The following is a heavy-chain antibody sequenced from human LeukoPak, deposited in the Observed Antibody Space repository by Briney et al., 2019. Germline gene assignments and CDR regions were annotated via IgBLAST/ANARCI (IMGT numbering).Heavy chain of an antibody. CDR1: GFTVSSNY. D-gene: IGHD2-2*01. V-gene: IGHV3-48*03. CDR2: ISSSGGTI. Sequence: QPGGSLRLSCAASGFTVSSNYMSWVRQAPGKGLEWVSYISSSGGTIYYADSVKGRFTISRDNAKNSLYLQMNSLRAEDTAVYYCARYQSETSLDYWGQGTLVTVSS. J-gene: IGHJ4*02. CDR3: ARYQSETSLDY.